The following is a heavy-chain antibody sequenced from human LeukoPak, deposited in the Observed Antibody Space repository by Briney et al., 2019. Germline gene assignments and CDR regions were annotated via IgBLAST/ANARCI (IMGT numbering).Heavy chain of an antibody. D-gene: IGHD2-2*01. V-gene: IGHV3-53*01. CDR1: GFTVSSNY. J-gene: IGHJ6*03. CDR2: IYPSGST. CDR3: ARAAYCSSTSCPYLFNYYYYYMDV. Sequence: GGSLRLSCAPSGFTVSSNYMSWVRQAPGKGLEWVSVIYPSGSTYHADSVKGRFTISSDNSKNTLYLQMNSLRAEDTAVYYCARAAYCSSTSCPYLFNYYYYYMDVWGKGTTVTVSS.